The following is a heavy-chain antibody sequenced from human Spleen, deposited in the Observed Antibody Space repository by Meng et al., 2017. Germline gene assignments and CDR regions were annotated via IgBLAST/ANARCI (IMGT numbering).Heavy chain of an antibody. CDR2: IRTTGNTYAT. CDR1: GSIFSDSD. CDR3: TIYNNGHT. V-gene: IGHV3-73*01. Sequence: GGSLRLSCVGSGSIFSDSDVHWVRQASGKGLEWVGRIRTTGNTYATTYSASVRGRFSISRDDSRNTAFLQMDGLKTEDTALYYCTIYNNGHTWGQGTLVTVSS. J-gene: IGHJ4*03. D-gene: IGHD1-14*01.